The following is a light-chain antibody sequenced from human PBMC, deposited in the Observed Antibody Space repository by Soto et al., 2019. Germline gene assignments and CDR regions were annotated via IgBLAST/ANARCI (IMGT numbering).Light chain of an antibody. J-gene: IGKJ4*01. V-gene: IGKV1-8*01. CDR3: QQGTNWPLT. Sequence: AIRMTQSPSSFSASTGDRVTITCRASQGISSYLAWYQQKPGKAPKLLIYAASTLQSGVPSRFSGSGSGTDFTLTISCLQSEDFAVYYCQQGTNWPLTFGGGTKVDIK. CDR2: AAS. CDR1: QGISSY.